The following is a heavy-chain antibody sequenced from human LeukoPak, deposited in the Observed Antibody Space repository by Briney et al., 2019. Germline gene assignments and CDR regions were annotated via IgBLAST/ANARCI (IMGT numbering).Heavy chain of an antibody. CDR2: ISSSSSYI. CDR3: ARDSDSSGYCDY. V-gene: IGHV3-21*01. D-gene: IGHD3-22*01. J-gene: IGHJ4*02. CDR1: GFTFSSYS. Sequence: GGSLRLSCAASGFTFSSYSMNWVRQAPGKGLEWVSSISSSSSYIYYADSVKGRFTISRDNAKNSLYLQMNSLRAEDTAVYYCARDSDSSGYCDYWGQGTLVTVSS.